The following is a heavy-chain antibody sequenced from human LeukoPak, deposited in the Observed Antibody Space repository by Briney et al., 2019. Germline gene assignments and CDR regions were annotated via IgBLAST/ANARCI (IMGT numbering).Heavy chain of an antibody. Sequence: PGGSLRLSCAASGFTFSSYSMNWVRQAPGKGLEWVSYISSSSSTIYYADSVKGRFAISRDNAKNSLYQQMNSLRAEDTAVYYCARDHRIVGATRLECYFDYWGQGTLVTVSS. CDR1: GFTFSSYS. D-gene: IGHD1-26*01. CDR3: ARDHRIVGATRLECYFDY. J-gene: IGHJ4*02. V-gene: IGHV3-48*01. CDR2: ISSSSSTI.